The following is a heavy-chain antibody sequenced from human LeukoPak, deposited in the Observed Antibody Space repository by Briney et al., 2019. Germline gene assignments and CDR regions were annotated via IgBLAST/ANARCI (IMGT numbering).Heavy chain of an antibody. D-gene: IGHD2-8*01. CDR1: GGSFSGYY. Sequence: PSETLSLTCAVYGGSFSGYYWSWIRQPPGKGLEWIGEINHSGSTNYNPSLKSRVTISVETSKNQFSLKLSSVTAADTAVYYCARVPLDIVLMVYASYGMDVWGQGTTVTVSS. CDR3: ARVPLDIVLMVYASYGMDV. V-gene: IGHV4-34*01. J-gene: IGHJ6*02. CDR2: INHSGST.